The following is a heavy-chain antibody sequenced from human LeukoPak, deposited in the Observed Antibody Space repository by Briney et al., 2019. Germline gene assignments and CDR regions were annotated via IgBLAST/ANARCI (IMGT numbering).Heavy chain of an antibody. V-gene: IGHV1-69*05. J-gene: IGHJ6*03. CDR2: IIPIFGTA. CDR1: GGTFSSYA. D-gene: IGHD1-26*01. Sequence: SVKVSCKASGGTFSSYAISWVRQAPGQGLEWMGGIIPIFGTANYAQKLQGRVTITTDESTSTAYMELSSLRSEDTAVYYCASREEVRGSYTTYYYYYMDVWGKGTTVTVSS. CDR3: ASREEVRGSYTTYYYYYMDV.